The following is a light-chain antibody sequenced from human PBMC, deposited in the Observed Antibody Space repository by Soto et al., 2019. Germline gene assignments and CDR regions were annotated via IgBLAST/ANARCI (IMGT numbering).Light chain of an antibody. CDR1: QDIGRR. J-gene: IGKJ1*01. CDR2: DAS. V-gene: IGKV1-5*01. CDR3: QQYNSYWT. Sequence: DIQMTQSPSSVSASIGDRVTITCRASQDIGRRLAWFQQKPGKAPDLLISDASNLERGVPSRFSGSGSGTEFTLTISSLQPDDFATYYCQQYNSYWTFGPGTKVDIK.